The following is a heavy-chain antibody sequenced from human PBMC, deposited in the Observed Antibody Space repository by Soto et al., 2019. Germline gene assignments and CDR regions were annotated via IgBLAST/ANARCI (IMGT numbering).Heavy chain of an antibody. CDR2: ISYDGSNT. Sequence: QVQLVESGGGVVQPGRSLSLSCAASGFTFSSYAMHWVRQAPGKGLEWVAVISYDGSNTYYADSVKGRFTISRDNSKNTLYLQMNSVSSEDTSVYYCARVFWQWMVQYFDYWGQGALVSVSS. V-gene: IGHV3-30-3*01. CDR3: ARVFWQWMVQYFDY. CDR1: GFTFSSYA. D-gene: IGHD6-19*01. J-gene: IGHJ4*02.